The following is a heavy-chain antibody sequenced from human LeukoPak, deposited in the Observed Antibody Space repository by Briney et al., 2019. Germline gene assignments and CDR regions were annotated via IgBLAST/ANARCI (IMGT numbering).Heavy chain of an antibody. CDR2: MNPNNGKT. J-gene: IGHJ4*02. CDR3: ARVPSYCDGGSCYADY. D-gene: IGHD2-15*01. CDR1: GYTFTSYD. V-gene: IGHV1-8*01. Sequence: GASVKVSCKTSGYTFTSYDINWVRQAPGQGLEWMGWMNPNNGKTDSAQKFEGRITMTWDTSISTAYLELSGLRSEDSAVYYCARVPSYCDGGSCYADYWGQGTQVTVSS.